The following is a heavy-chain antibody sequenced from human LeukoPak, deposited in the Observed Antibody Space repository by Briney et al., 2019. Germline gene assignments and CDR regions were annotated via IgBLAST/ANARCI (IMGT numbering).Heavy chain of an antibody. CDR2: ITGSDAFT. Sequence: PGGSLRLSCAASGITFIKYSMTWVRQAPGKGLEWVSAITGSDAFTDYADSVKGRFTISRDNSKNMLYLQMNSLRAEDTAVYYCAKRSAESSGYYDYWGQGTLVTVSS. CDR3: AKRSAESSGYYDY. J-gene: IGHJ4*02. CDR1: GITFIKYS. D-gene: IGHD6-19*01. V-gene: IGHV3-23*01.